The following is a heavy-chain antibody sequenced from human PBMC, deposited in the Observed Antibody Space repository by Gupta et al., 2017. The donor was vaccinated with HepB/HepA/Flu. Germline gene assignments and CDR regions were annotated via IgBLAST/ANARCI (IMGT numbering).Heavy chain of an antibody. CDR1: GFTFDDYT. Sequence: EVQLVESGGVVVQPGGSLRPSCAPSGFTFDDYTMHWVRQAPGKGLEWVSLISWDGGSTYYADSVKGRFTISRDNSKNSLYLQMNSLRTEDTALYYCAKAVSSSSHFDYWGQGTLVTVSS. V-gene: IGHV3-43*01. CDR3: AKAVSSSSHFDY. D-gene: IGHD6-13*01. J-gene: IGHJ4*02. CDR2: ISWDGGST.